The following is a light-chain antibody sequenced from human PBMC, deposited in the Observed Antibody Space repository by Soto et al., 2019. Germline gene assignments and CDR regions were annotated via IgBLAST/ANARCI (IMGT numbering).Light chain of an antibody. CDR2: GAS. V-gene: IGKV3-15*01. CDR1: QSVSSK. J-gene: IGKJ1*01. CDR3: QQYNNCPGT. Sequence: EIVLTQSPGTLSVSPGERATLSCRASQSVSSKLAWYQQKPGQAPRLLFSGASTGATGIPARFSGSGSETEFNLSISGLQSEDFAVYYCQQYNNCPGTVGQGTKVEIK.